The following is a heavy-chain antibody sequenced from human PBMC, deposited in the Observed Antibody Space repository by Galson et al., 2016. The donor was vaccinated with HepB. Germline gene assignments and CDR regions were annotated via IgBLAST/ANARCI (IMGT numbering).Heavy chain of an antibody. CDR1: GGSISSGSYF. J-gene: IGHJ4*02. CDR2: MFTSGNS. V-gene: IGHV4-61*02. CDR3: AVWFGDVNY. Sequence: TLSLTCTVSGGSISSGSYFCNWIRQPAGKGLKWIGSMFTSGNSNYNPSLKSRVTISLDTSKNQFFLKMSSVTAADTAVYYCAVWFGDVNYWGQGILVTVSS. D-gene: IGHD3-10*01.